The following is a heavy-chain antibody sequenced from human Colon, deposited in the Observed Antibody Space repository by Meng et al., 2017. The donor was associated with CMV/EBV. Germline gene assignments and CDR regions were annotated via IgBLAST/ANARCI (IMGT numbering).Heavy chain of an antibody. J-gene: IGHJ4*02. Sequence: ASGFTFNNYGMNWVRQSPGKGLEWVSGISASGGSTYYADSVKGRFTISRDNSKNTLYLQISSLRGEDMAVYYCAKAKSNTGGYFFDCWGQGILVTVS. D-gene: IGHD3-10*01. CDR2: ISASGGST. V-gene: IGHV3-23*01. CDR3: AKAKSNTGGYFFDC. CDR1: GFTFNNYG.